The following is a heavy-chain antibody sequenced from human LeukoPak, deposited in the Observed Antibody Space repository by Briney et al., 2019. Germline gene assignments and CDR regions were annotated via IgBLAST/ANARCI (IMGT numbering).Heavy chain of an antibody. CDR1: GFTVSRTY. CDR3: ARDSNYDY. V-gene: IGHV3-66*02. D-gene: IGHD6-13*01. J-gene: IGHJ4*02. CDR2: LYSGGPT. Sequence: PGGSLRLSCAASGFTVSRTYMSWVRQAPGKGLEWVSVLYSGGPTYYADSVKGRFTISRDNSKNTVYLQMNSLKAEDTAVYYCARDSNYDYWGQGTLVTVSS.